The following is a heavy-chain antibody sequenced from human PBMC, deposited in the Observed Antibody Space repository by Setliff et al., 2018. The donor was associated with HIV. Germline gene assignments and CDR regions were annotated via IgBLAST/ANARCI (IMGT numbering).Heavy chain of an antibody. V-gene: IGHV1-3*01. CDR1: GYTFSNYV. Sequence: ASVKVSCKASGYTFSNYVMQWVRQAPGQRLEWMGWINAGNGNTKYSQEFQGRVTMTADTSTNTAYMELNSLRSEDTAVYYCGTVRIAVPDDFDFWGQGTLVTVSS. J-gene: IGHJ4*02. D-gene: IGHD6-19*01. CDR2: INAGNGNT. CDR3: GTVRIAVPDDFDF.